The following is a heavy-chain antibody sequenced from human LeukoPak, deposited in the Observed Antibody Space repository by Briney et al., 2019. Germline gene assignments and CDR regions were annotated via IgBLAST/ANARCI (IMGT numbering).Heavy chain of an antibody. CDR1: GGSVSSGSYY. V-gene: IGHV4-61*01. Sequence: PSETLSLTCTVSGGSVSSGSYYWSWIRQPPGKGLEWIGYIYYSGSTNSNPSLKSRVTISVDTSKNQFSLKLSSVTAADTAVYYCARGDSSGYPYFDYWGQGTLVTVSS. D-gene: IGHD3-22*01. CDR3: ARGDSSGYPYFDY. J-gene: IGHJ4*02. CDR2: IYYSGST.